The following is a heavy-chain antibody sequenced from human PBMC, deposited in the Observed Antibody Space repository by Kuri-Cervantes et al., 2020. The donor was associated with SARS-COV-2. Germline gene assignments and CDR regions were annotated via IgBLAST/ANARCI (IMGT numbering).Heavy chain of an antibody. CDR3: ARLRSMVRGSSLWLGSNWFDP. CDR1: GYTLTELS. J-gene: IGHJ5*02. V-gene: IGHV1-24*01. Sequence: ASVKVSCKVSGYTLTELSMHWVRQAPGKGLEWMGGFDPEDGETIYAQKFQGRVTMTEDTSTDTAYMELSSLRSEDTAVYYCARLRSMVRGSSLWLGSNWFDPWGQGTLVTVSS. D-gene: IGHD5-18*01. CDR2: FDPEDGET.